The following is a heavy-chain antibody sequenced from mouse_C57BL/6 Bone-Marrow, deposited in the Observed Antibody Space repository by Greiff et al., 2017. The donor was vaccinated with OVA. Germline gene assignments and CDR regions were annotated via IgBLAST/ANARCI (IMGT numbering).Heavy chain of an antibody. CDR2: ISSGGSYT. CDR3: ARPPTVASMDY. D-gene: IGHD1-1*01. V-gene: IGHV5-6*01. J-gene: IGHJ4*01. Sequence: VQLQQSGGDLVKPGGSLKLSCAASGFTFSSYGMSWVRQTPDKRLEWVATISSGGSYTYYPDSVKGRFTISRDNAKNTLYLQMSSLKSEDTAMYYCARPPTVASMDYWGQGTSVTVSS. CDR1: GFTFSSYG.